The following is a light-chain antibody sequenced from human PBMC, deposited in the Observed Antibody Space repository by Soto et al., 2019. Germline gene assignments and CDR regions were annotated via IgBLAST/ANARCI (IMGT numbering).Light chain of an antibody. CDR3: QEYSTYSWT. J-gene: IGKJ1*01. V-gene: IGKV1-5*01. CDR2: DGS. Sequence: DIAMTQSPSTLSASVGDRVTITCRASQSIDRWLAWYQQKPGKAPNLVIFDGSTFESGVPSRFSVSGSGTEFTLTITSLQPDDFATYYCQEYSTYSWTFGQGTRVEIK. CDR1: QSIDRW.